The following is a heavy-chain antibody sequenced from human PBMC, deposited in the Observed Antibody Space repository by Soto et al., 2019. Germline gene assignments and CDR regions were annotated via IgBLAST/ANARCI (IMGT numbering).Heavy chain of an antibody. V-gene: IGHV1-8*01. CDR1: GYTFTSYD. J-gene: IGHJ3*02. Sequence: ASVKVSCKASGYTFTSYDINWVRQATGQGLEWMGWMNPNSGNTGYAQKFQGRVTMTRNTSISTAYMELSSLRSEDTVVYYCARSTSSWYDAFDIWGQGTMVTVSS. CDR3: ARSTSSWYDAFDI. D-gene: IGHD6-13*01. CDR2: MNPNSGNT.